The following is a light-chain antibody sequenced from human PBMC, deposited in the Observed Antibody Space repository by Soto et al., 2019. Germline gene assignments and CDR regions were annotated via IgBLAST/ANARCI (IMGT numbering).Light chain of an antibody. V-gene: IGKV3-15*01. CDR1: QSVSSD. J-gene: IGKJ1*01. Sequence: ESALTQSPGTLSLSPGERATLSCRASQSVSSDLAWYQQKPGQAPRLLMFGASIRATNISARFTGSRSGTDFTLTISSLQSEDFAVYFCQQYNTWPRTFGQGTKVDIK. CDR3: QQYNTWPRT. CDR2: GAS.